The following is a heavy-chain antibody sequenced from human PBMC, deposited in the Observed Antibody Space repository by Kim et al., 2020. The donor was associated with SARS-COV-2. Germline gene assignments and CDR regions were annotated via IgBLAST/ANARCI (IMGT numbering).Heavy chain of an antibody. CDR1: GYTFTSYA. J-gene: IGHJ6*03. V-gene: IGHV1-3*01. D-gene: IGHD1-26*01. Sequence: ASVKVSCKASGYTFTSYAMHWVRQAPGQRLEWMGWINAGNGNTKYSQKFQGRVTITRDTSASTAYMELSSLRSEDTAVYYCARARVVGATHVPYMDVWGKGTTVTVSS. CDR3: ARARVVGATHVPYMDV. CDR2: INAGNGNT.